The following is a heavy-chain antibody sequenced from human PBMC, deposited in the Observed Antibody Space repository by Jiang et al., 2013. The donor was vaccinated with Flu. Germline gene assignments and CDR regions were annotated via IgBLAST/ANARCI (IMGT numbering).Heavy chain of an antibody. CDR1: GGTFSSYA. J-gene: IGHJ3*02. Sequence: SGGTFSSYAISWVRQAPGQGLEWMGGIIPIFGTANYAQKFQGRVTITADESASTAYMELSSLRSEDTAVYYCARSTGTTLCGLDAFDIWGQGTMVTVSS. CDR3: ARSTGTTLCGLDAFDI. V-gene: IGHV1-69*01. D-gene: IGHD1-1*01. CDR2: IIPIFGTA.